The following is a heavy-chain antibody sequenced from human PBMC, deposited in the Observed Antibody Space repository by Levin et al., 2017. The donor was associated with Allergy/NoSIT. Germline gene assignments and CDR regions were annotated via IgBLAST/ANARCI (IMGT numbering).Heavy chain of an antibody. CDR1: GYSFTNYW. J-gene: IGHJ3*02. CDR3: ARHYGGNSFRFRAFDI. D-gene: IGHD4-23*01. Sequence: GESLKISCKGSGYSFTNYWITWVRQMPGRGLEWMGRIDPSDSYTDYSPSFQGHVTISGDKSISTAYLQWSSLKAWDTAIYYCARHYGGNSFRFRAFDIWGQGTMVTVPS. V-gene: IGHV5-10-1*01. CDR2: IDPSDSYT.